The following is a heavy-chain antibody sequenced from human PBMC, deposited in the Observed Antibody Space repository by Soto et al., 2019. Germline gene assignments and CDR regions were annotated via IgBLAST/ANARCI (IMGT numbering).Heavy chain of an antibody. CDR2: INHSGST. J-gene: IGHJ6*03. V-gene: IGHV4-34*01. CDR1: GGSFSGYY. CDR3: ARPEKREDYYYYYYMDV. Sequence: SETLSLTCAVYGGSFSGYYWSWIRQPPGKGLEWIGEINHSGSTNYNPSLKSRVTISVDTSKNQFSMKLSSVTAADTAVYYCARPEKREDYYYYYYMDVWGKGTTVTVS.